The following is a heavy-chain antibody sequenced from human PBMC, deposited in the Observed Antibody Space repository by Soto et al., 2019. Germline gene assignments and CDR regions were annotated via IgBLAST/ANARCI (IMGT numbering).Heavy chain of an antibody. CDR1: GVTFSSYA. CDR2: IIPIFGTA. CDR3: ASGFHGDYEPYYYYGMDV. D-gene: IGHD4-17*01. Sequence: SVKVSCKASGVTFSSYAISWVRQAPGQGLEWMGGIIPIFGTANYAQEFQGRVTITADESTSTAYMELSSLRSEDTAVYYCASGFHGDYEPYYYYGMDVWGQGTTVTVSS. V-gene: IGHV1-69*13. J-gene: IGHJ6*02.